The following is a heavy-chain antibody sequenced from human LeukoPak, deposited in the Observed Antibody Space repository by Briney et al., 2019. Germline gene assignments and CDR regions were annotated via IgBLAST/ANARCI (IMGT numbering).Heavy chain of an antibody. CDR2: ISYDGPNK. D-gene: IGHD3-10*01. CDR1: GFTFSSYG. J-gene: IGHJ4*02. V-gene: IGHV3-30*18. CDR3: AKGMAVYGSGSLSDY. Sequence: GGSLRLSCAASGFTFSSYGMHWVRQAPGKGLEWVAVISYDGPNKYYAASVKGRFTISRDNSKKTLYLQMNSLRVEDTAVYYCAKGMAVYGSGSLSDYWGQGTLVTVSS.